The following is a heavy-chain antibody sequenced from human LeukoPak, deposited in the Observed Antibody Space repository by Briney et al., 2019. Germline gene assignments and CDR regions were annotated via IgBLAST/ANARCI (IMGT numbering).Heavy chain of an antibody. CDR1: GYTFTNFA. J-gene: IGHJ4*02. Sequence: ASVKVSCKASGYTFTNFAISWVRQAPGQGLEWMGWVSAYNGNTNYAQKFQGRVSMTTDTSTSTAYMELRSLRSDDTAVYYCARARGGGSNPNLNDYWGQGTLVTVSS. CDR2: VSAYNGNT. V-gene: IGHV1-18*01. D-gene: IGHD2-15*01. CDR3: ARARGGGSNPNLNDY.